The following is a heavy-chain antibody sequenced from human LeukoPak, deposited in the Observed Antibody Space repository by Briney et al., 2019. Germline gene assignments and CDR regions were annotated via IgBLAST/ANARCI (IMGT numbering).Heavy chain of an antibody. CDR2: IYTSGST. CDR1: GGSISNYY. J-gene: IGHJ4*02. Sequence: PSETLSLTCTVSGGSISNYYWSWIRQSAGKGLEWIGRIYTSGSTNYNPSLKSRVSMSVDTSKNQFSLRLRSVTAADTAVYYCARESGYYYDTSGYTFDYWGQRILVTVSS. D-gene: IGHD3-22*01. CDR3: ARESGYYYDTSGYTFDY. V-gene: IGHV4-4*07.